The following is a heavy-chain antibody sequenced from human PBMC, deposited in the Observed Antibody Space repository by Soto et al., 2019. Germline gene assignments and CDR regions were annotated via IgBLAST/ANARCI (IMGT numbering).Heavy chain of an antibody. CDR3: ARGGIAARPFDY. CDR1: GGSFSGYY. J-gene: IGHJ4*02. D-gene: IGHD6-6*01. Sequence: SETLSLTCAVYGGSFSGYYWSWIRQPPGKGLEWIGEINHSGSTDYNPSLKSRGTISVDTSKNQFSLKLSSVTAADTAVYYGARGGIAARPFDYWGQGTLVTVSS. CDR2: INHSGST. V-gene: IGHV4-34*01.